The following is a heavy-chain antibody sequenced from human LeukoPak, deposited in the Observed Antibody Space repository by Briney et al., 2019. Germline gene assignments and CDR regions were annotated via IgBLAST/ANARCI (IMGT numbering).Heavy chain of an antibody. Sequence: GRSLRLSCAASGFTFSSYGMHWVRQAPGKGLEWVAVIWYDGSNKYYADSVKGRFTISRDNSKNTLYLQMNGLRAEDTAVYYCARSHAKKSSTRPSNNWFDPWGQGTLVTVSS. CDR1: GFTFSSYG. D-gene: IGHD2-2*01. V-gene: IGHV3-33*01. J-gene: IGHJ5*02. CDR2: IWYDGSNK. CDR3: ARSHAKKSSTRPSNNWFDP.